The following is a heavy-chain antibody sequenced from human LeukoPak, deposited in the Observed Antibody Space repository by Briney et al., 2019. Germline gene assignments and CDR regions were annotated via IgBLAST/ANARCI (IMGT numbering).Heavy chain of an antibody. CDR1: GFTFDDYA. J-gene: IGHJ4*02. V-gene: IGHV3-9*01. CDR2: ISWNSGSI. D-gene: IGHD6-19*01. Sequence: GRSLRLSCAASGFTFDDYAMHWVRQAPGKGLEWVSGISWNSGSIGYADSVKGRFTISRDNAKNSLYLQMNSLRAEDTALYYCAKDRGIAVAGTGIDYWGQGTLVTASS. CDR3: AKDRGIAVAGTGIDY.